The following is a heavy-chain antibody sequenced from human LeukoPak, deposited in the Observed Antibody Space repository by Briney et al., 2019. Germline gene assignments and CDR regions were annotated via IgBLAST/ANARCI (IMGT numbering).Heavy chain of an antibody. CDR3: ARHGAAFGNWFDP. CDR1: GYSFTSYW. J-gene: IGHJ5*02. Sequence: GESVKISCKGSGYSFTSYWISWVRQMPGKGLEWMGRIDPSDSYTNYSPSFQGHVTISADKSISTAYLQWSSLKASDTAMYYCARHGAAFGNWFDPWGQGTLVTVSS. D-gene: IGHD2-15*01. CDR2: IDPSDSYT. V-gene: IGHV5-10-1*01.